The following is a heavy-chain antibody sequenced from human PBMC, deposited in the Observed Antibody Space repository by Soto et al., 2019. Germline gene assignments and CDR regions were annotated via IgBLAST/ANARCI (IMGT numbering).Heavy chain of an antibody. J-gene: IGHJ4*02. D-gene: IGHD3-3*01. V-gene: IGHV3-13*01. CDR1: GFTFSSYD. CDR2: IDIADDT. CDR3: ARGDPDDNFWSGSETNFDY. Sequence: GGSLRLSCAASGFTFSSYDMHWVRQVSGKGLEWVSGIDIADDTYYAGTVRGRFSISRDNAKNSFSLQMNSLRVGDTAVYYCARGDPDDNFWSGSETNFDYWGQGILVTVSS.